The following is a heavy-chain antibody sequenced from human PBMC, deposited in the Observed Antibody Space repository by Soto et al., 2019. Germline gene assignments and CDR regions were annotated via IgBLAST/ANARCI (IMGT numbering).Heavy chain of an antibody. J-gene: IGHJ6*02. CDR3: ARVQSTAIPGVVVPAAILNYYGMDV. CDR2: INHSGST. Sequence: SETLSLTCAVYGGSFSGYYWSWIRQPPGKGLEWIGEINHSGSTNYNPSLKSRVTISVDTSKNQFSLKLGSVTAADTAVYYCARVQSTAIPGVVVPAAILNYYGMDVWGQGTTVTVSS. V-gene: IGHV4-34*01. CDR1: GGSFSGYY. D-gene: IGHD2-2*02.